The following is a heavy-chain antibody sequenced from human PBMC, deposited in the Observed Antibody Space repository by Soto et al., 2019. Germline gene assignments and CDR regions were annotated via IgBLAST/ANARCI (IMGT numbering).Heavy chain of an antibody. Sequence: EVQLLESGGGLIQPGGSLRLSCAASGFTFSSYAMTWVRQAPGKGLEWVSAVSGRDGNTYYADSVKGRFTVSRVSSKDTLSLQMNSLRAEDTAVYFCAKGHGPGNYGMDVWGPGTTVTVSS. CDR3: AKGHGPGNYGMDV. CDR1: GFTFSSYA. J-gene: IGHJ6*02. CDR2: VSGRDGNT. V-gene: IGHV3-23*01.